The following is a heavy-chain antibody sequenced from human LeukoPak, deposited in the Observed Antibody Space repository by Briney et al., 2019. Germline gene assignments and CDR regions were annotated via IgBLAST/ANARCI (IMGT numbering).Heavy chain of an antibody. CDR1: GGTFSSYA. Sequence: GASVKVSCKASGGTFSSYAISWVRQAPGQGLEWMGGIIPIFGTANYAQKFQGRVTITADESTSTAYMELSSLRSEDTAVYYCARASPVYYDSSGYTCNWFDPWGQGTLVTVSS. CDR3: ARASPVYYDSSGYTCNWFDP. J-gene: IGHJ5*02. CDR2: IIPIFGTA. V-gene: IGHV1-69*13. D-gene: IGHD3-22*01.